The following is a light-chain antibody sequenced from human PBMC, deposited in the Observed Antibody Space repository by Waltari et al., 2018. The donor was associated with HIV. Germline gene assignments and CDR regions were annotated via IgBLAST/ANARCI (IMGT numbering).Light chain of an antibody. CDR2: GAS. CDR3: QQYHRWPPLT. Sequence: EIVMTQSPDTLSVSPGDRASLFCRASQSIGTNLAWYQHKPGQAPRPLIYGASTRATDIPARFSGSGSGTEFTLTISSLQSEDFAVYSCQQYHRWPPLTFGGGTKVEIK. V-gene: IGKV3-15*01. CDR1: QSIGTN. J-gene: IGKJ4*01.